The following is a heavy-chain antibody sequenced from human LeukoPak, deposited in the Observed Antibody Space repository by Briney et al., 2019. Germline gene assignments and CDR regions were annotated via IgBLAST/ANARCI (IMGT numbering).Heavy chain of an antibody. V-gene: IGHV3-43*02. CDR2: ISGDGGST. CDR3: ARGSGYDSMGDFDY. CDR1: GFTFDDYA. J-gene: IGHJ4*02. D-gene: IGHD5-12*01. Sequence: GGSLRLSCAASGFTFDDYAMHWVRQAPGKGLEWVSLISGDGGSTYYADSVKGRFTISRDNNKNSLYLQMNSLRTEDTALYYCARGSGYDSMGDFDYWGQGTLVTVSS.